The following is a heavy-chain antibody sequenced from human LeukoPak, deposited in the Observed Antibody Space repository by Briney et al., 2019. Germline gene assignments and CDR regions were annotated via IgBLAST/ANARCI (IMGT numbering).Heavy chain of an antibody. V-gene: IGHV3-30*04. D-gene: IGHD5-18*01. CDR1: GFTSSSYA. CDR3: ARDWGGYGYGYYFDY. CDR2: ISYDGNNK. J-gene: IGHJ4*02. Sequence: PGGSLRLSRAASGFTSSSYAMHWVRQAPGKGLEWVAVISYDGNNKYYADSVKGRFTISRDNSKKTLYLQMNSLRAEDTAIYYCARDWGGYGYGYYFDYWGQGTLVTVSS.